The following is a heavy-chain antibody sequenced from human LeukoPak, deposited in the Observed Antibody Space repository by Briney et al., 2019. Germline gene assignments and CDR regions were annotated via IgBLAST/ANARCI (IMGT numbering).Heavy chain of an antibody. CDR1: GGTFSSYA. CDR3: ARSPGGSSSWLDY. D-gene: IGHD6-13*01. J-gene: IGHJ4*02. Sequence: SVKVSCKASGGTFSSYAISWVRQAPGQGLEWMGRIIPILGIANYAQKFQGRVTITADKSTSTAYMELSSLRSEDTAVYYCARSPGGSSSWLDYWGQGTLVTVSS. CDR2: IIPILGIA. V-gene: IGHV1-69*04.